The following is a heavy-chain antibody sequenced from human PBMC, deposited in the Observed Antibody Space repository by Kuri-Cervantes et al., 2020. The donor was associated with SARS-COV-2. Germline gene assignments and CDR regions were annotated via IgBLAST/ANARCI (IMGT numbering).Heavy chain of an antibody. CDR3: ARTPRITMIVVPFEYFQH. J-gene: IGHJ1*01. Sequence: SVKVSCKASGYTFTSYGISWVRRAPGQGLEWMGGIIPIFGTANYAQKFQGRVTITADESTSTAYMELSSLRSEDTAVYYCARTPRITMIVVPFEYFQHWGQGNLVNGAS. CDR2: IIPIFGTA. V-gene: IGHV1-69*13. CDR1: GYTFTSYG. D-gene: IGHD3-22*01.